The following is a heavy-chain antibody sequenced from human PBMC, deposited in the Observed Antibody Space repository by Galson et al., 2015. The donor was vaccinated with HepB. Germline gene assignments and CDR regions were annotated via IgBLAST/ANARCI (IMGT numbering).Heavy chain of an antibody. CDR1: GFTFSGHN. Sequence: SLRLSCAASGFTFSGHNMNWVRQAPGKGLEWVSYISDSSATIYYADSVKGRFTISRDNAKNSLYLQMDSLRDEDTAIYYCASPSGATDYWGQGTLVTVSS. D-gene: IGHD5-12*01. V-gene: IGHV3-48*02. J-gene: IGHJ4*02. CDR2: ISDSSATI. CDR3: ASPSGATDY.